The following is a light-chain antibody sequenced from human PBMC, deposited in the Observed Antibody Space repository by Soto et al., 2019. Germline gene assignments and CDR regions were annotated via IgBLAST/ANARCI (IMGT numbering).Light chain of an antibody. J-gene: IGKJ4*01. CDR1: QSVRSNF. CDR2: GAS. Sequence: DIVLTQSPGTLSLSPGERATLSCTASQSVRSNFLAWYRQRPGQAPRLLIYGASSRAAGTPDRFSGSGSGTDFTLTISRLEPADCAVFYCQQYDHSPLTFGGGTKVEIK. CDR3: QQYDHSPLT. V-gene: IGKV3-20*01.